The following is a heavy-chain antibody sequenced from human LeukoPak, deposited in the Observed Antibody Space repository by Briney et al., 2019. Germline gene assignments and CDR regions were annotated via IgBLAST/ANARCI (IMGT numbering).Heavy chain of an antibody. CDR3: TTHSSGWDY. V-gene: IGHV3-49*04. J-gene: IGHJ4*02. CDR1: GFTFGDYA. Sequence: GGSLRLSCTASGFTFGDYAMSWVRQAPGKGLEWVGFIRSKAFGGTTEYAASVKGRFSISRDDSKNTLYLQMNSLKTEDTAVYYCTTHSSGWDYWGQGTLVTVSS. D-gene: IGHD6-19*01. CDR2: IRSKAFGGTT.